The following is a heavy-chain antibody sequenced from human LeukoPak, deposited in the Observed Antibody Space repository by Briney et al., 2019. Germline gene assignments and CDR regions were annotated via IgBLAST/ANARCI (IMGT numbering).Heavy chain of an antibody. Sequence: PGGSLRLSCAASGFTVNSNYMSWVRQAPGKGLEWVSLIYTGGSTYYADSVKGRFTISRDNANNSLYLQMNSLRPEDTAVYYCARRATRDTGSCYSCAFDIWGQGTMVTVSS. J-gene: IGHJ3*02. D-gene: IGHD2-15*01. V-gene: IGHV3-66*04. CDR1: GFTVNSNY. CDR3: ARRATRDTGSCYSCAFDI. CDR2: IYTGGST.